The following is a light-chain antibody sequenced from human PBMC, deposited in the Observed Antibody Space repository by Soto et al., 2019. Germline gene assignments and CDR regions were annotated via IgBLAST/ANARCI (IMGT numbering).Light chain of an antibody. J-gene: IGLJ1*01. V-gene: IGLV2-14*03. Sequence: QSALTQPASVSGSPGQSITISCSGTSSNVGAYNYVSWYQQHPAKAPKLMIYDVSNRPSGVSDRFSGSKSGNTASLTISGLQAEDEADYYCYSYTSSSTYVFGSGTKLTVL. CDR1: SSNVGAYNY. CDR3: YSYTSSSTYV. CDR2: DVS.